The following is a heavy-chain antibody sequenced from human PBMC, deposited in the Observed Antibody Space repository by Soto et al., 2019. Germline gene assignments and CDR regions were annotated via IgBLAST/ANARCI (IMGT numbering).Heavy chain of an antibody. CDR3: ARDLRGYSRYDYLDY. Sequence: SETLSLTCTVSGGSISSGGYYWSWIRQHSGKGLEWVGYSYYTGSSYYNPSLKSRVTISVDASKNQLSLRLASVTAADTAVYYCARDLRGYSRYDYLDYWGQGIPVTV. D-gene: IGHD5-12*01. V-gene: IGHV4-31*03. J-gene: IGHJ4*02. CDR2: SYYTGSS. CDR1: GGSISSGGYY.